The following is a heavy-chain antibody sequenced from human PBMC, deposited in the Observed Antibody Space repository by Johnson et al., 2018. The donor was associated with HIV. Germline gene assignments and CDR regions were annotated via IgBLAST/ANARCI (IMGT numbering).Heavy chain of an antibody. CDR2: IYRGGST. CDR3: GRDSRALLWFGERGDVYDI. Sequence: VQLVESGGGLVQPGGSLRLSCEVSGFTVSSNHMSWVHQAPGKGLEWVSVIYRGGSTYYTDSVKGRFAISRDNSKNTLYLQINGLGAEDTAVYYCGRDSRALLWFGERGDVYDIWGQGTMVTVSS. J-gene: IGHJ3*02. D-gene: IGHD3-10*01. V-gene: IGHV3-66*01. CDR1: GFTVSSNH.